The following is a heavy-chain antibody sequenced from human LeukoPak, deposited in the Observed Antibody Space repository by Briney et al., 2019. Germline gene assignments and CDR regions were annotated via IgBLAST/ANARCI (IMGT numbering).Heavy chain of an antibody. D-gene: IGHD1-7*01. CDR3: ARRGTATPLSWFDP. J-gene: IGHJ5*02. V-gene: IGHV4-38-2*01. CDR2: IYHSGST. Sequence: SETLSLTCSVSGYSISSDYYWGWIRQPPGKGLEWIGSIYHSGSTYYNPSLKSRVTMSVDTSKNQFSLKLSSVTAADTAVYYCARRGTATPLSWFDPWGQGTLVTVSS. CDR1: GYSISSDYY.